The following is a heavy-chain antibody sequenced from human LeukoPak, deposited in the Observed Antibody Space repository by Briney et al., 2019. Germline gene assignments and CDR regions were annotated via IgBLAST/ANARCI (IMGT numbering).Heavy chain of an antibody. CDR3: ARALFGRPETLFNY. CDR1: SGSISSHY. CDR2: IYYSGST. J-gene: IGHJ4*02. D-gene: IGHD2-21*01. Sequence: PSETLSLTCTVSSGSISSHYWSWIRQPPGKGLEWIGYIYYSGSTNYNPSLKSRVTISVDTSKNQFSLKLSSVTAADTAVYYCARALFGRPETLFNYWGQGTLVTVSS. V-gene: IGHV4-59*11.